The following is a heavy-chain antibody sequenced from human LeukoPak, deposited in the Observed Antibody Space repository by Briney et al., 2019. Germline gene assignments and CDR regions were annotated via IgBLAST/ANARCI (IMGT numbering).Heavy chain of an antibody. Sequence: ASVKVSCKPSGYTFTGYYMHWVRQAPGPGLEWMGWINPNSGGTNYAQKFQGRVTMTRDTSISTAYMELSSLRAEDTAVYYCASGPPGAGFDYWGQGTLVTVSS. D-gene: IGHD1-26*01. CDR3: ASGPPGAGFDY. CDR2: INPNSGGT. CDR1: GYTFTGYY. J-gene: IGHJ4*02. V-gene: IGHV1-2*02.